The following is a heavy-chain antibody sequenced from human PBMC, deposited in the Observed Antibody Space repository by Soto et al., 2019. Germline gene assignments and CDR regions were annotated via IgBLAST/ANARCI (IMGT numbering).Heavy chain of an antibody. CDR3: ARGGGYCTHTSCAIDS. Sequence: WGSLLLSCVSSSFDFSIYEMSWVRQAAGKGLDWVSRVSLTGDRTNYAGSVKGRFTVPRDNFKNALYLEMDSLRPDDTAIYYCARGGGYCTHTSCAIDSWGRGTPVTVSS. J-gene: IGHJ4*02. D-gene: IGHD2-8*01. V-gene: IGHV3-23*01. CDR1: SFDFSIYE. CDR2: VSLTGDRT.